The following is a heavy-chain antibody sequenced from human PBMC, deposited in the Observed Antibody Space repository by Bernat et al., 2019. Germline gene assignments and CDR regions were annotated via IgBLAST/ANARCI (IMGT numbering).Heavy chain of an antibody. V-gene: IGHV3-23*04. Sequence: VQLVESGGGVVQPGGSLRLSCAASGFTFSSYAMSWVRQAPGKGLEWVSAISGSGGSTYYADSVKGRFTISRDNSKNTLYLQMNSLRAEDTAVYYCAKDQVITIFGVARSPFDYWGQGTLVTVSS. CDR1: GFTFSSYA. CDR3: AKDQVITIFGVARSPFDY. D-gene: IGHD3-3*01. J-gene: IGHJ4*02. CDR2: ISGSGGST.